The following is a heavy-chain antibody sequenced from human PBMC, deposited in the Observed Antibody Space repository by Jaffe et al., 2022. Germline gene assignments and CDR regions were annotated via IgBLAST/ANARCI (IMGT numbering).Heavy chain of an antibody. CDR3: TTDRGAAAPLDY. Sequence: EVQLVESGGGLVKPGGSLRLSCAASGFTFSNAWMSWVRQAPGKGLEWVGRIKSKTDGGTTDYAAPVKGRFTISRDDSKNTLYLQMNSLKTEDTAVYYCTTDRGAAAPLDYWGQGTLVTVSS. D-gene: IGHD6-13*01. V-gene: IGHV3-15*01. J-gene: IGHJ4*02. CDR2: IKSKTDGGTT. CDR1: GFTFSNAW.